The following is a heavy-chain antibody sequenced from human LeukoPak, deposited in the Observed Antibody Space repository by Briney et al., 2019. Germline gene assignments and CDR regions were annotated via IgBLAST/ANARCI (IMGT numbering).Heavy chain of an antibody. V-gene: IGHV4-59*01. Sequence: SETLSLTCSVSGGSISSYYWSWIRQPPGKGLEWIGYIYYSGSTNYNPSLKSRVTISVDTSKNQFSLKLSSVAAADTAVYYCARVVTYWFDPWGQGTLVTVSS. D-gene: IGHD5-18*01. J-gene: IGHJ5*02. CDR3: ARVVTYWFDP. CDR1: GGSISSYY. CDR2: IYYSGST.